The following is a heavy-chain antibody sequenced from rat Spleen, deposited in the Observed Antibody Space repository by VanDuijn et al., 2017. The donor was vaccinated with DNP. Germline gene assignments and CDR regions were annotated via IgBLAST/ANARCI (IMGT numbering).Heavy chain of an antibody. V-gene: IGHV1-43*01. D-gene: IGHD4-2*01. CDR2: INTGSGGT. J-gene: IGHJ1*01. CDR1: GYTFTTYY. CDR3: ARWRGFNYSWYFDF. Sequence: QVQLRQSGAEPAKPGSSVKISCKASGYTFTTYYITWIKQTTGQGLEYIGYINTGSGGTNYNEKFRGKATLTVDTSSNTAFMQLSSLTPDDSAVYYCARWRGFNYSWYFDFWGPGTMVTVSS.